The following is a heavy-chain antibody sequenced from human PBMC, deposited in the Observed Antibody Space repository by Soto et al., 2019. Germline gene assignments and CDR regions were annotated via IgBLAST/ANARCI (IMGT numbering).Heavy chain of an antibody. CDR2: ISYDGSNK. CDR3: ARGSPRYSSSSLQH. V-gene: IGHV3-30-3*01. J-gene: IGHJ1*01. D-gene: IGHD6-6*01. CDR1: GFTFSSYA. Sequence: QVQLVESGGGVVQPGRSLRLSCAASGFTFSSYAMHWVRQAPGKGLEWVAVISYDGSNKYYADSVKGRFTISRDNSKNTLYRQMNSLRAEDTAVYDCARGSPRYSSSSLQHWGQGTLVTVSS.